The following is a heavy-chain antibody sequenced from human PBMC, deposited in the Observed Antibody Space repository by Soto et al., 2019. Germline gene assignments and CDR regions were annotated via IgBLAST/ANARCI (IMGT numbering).Heavy chain of an antibody. Sequence: PSETLSLTCTVSGGSISSGGYYWSWIRQHPGKGLEWIGYIYYSGSTYYNPSLKSRVTISVDTSKNQFSLKLSSVTAADTAVYYCARGLSSGRTTGYKATQYFQHWGQGTLVTVSS. CDR2: IYYSGST. D-gene: IGHD5-12*01. J-gene: IGHJ1*01. CDR3: ARGLSSGRTTGYKATQYFQH. CDR1: GGSISSGGYY. V-gene: IGHV4-31*03.